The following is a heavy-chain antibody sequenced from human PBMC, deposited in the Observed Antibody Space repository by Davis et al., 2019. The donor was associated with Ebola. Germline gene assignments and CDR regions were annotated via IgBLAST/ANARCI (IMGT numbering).Heavy chain of an antibody. D-gene: IGHD3-22*01. CDR2: ISGSGTGT. J-gene: IGHJ4*02. V-gene: IGHV3-23*01. Sequence: GESLKISCEASGFTFSNFAMNWVRQAPGKGLEWVSAISGSGTGTYYTRSVEGRFTISRDNSKNKLYLQMNSLRAEDTAVYYCARDNNPKHYYDSIGYSYFDYWGQGTLVTVSS. CDR1: GFTFSNFA. CDR3: ARDNNPKHYYDSIGYSYFDY.